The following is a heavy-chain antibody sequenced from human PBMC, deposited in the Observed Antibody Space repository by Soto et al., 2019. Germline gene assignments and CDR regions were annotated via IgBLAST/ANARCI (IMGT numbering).Heavy chain of an antibody. CDR3: AKDHYDILTGYRAYYYYGMDV. J-gene: IGHJ6*02. Sequence: GGSLRRSCGASGFTFSSYGMHWVRQAPGKGLEWVAVISYDGSNKYYADSVKGRFTISRDNSKNTLYLQMNSLRAEDTAVYYCAKDHYDILTGYRAYYYYGMDVWGQGTTVTVSS. CDR1: GFTFSSYG. D-gene: IGHD3-9*01. V-gene: IGHV3-30*18. CDR2: ISYDGSNK.